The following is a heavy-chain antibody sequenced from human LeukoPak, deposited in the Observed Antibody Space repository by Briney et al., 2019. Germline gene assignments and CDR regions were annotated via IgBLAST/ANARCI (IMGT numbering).Heavy chain of an antibody. CDR1: GYSISSGYY. V-gene: IGHV4-38-2*01. Sequence: TSETLSLTCAVSGYSISSGYYWGWIRQPPGKGLEWIGSIYHSGSTYYNPSLKSRVTISVDTSKNQFPLKLSSVTATDTAVYYCAIGPGYSSGWYLYWGQGTLVTVSS. J-gene: IGHJ4*02. CDR3: AIGPGYSSGWYLY. D-gene: IGHD6-19*01. CDR2: IYHSGST.